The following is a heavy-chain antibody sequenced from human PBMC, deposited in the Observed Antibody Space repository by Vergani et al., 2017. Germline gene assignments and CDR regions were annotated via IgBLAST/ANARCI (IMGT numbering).Heavy chain of an antibody. CDR1: GGSISSYY. D-gene: IGHD6-6*01. V-gene: IGHV4-59*01. Sequence: QVQLQESGPGLVKPSETLSLTCTVSGGSISSYYWSWIRQLPGKGLEWIGYIYYSGSTNYNPSLKSRVTISVDTSKNQFSLKLSSVTAADTAVYYCARDRYSSSSVWYFDLWGRGTLVTVSS. CDR3: ARDRYSSSSVWYFDL. CDR2: IYYSGST. J-gene: IGHJ2*01.